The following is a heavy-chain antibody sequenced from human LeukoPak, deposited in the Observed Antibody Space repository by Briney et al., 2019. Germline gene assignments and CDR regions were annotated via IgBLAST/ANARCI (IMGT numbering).Heavy chain of an antibody. D-gene: IGHD6-13*01. CDR3: ASRVGYSSSWYWFNP. CDR1: SGSISTSNYY. Sequence: SETLSLTCTVSSGSISTSNYYWGWVCQPPGKALEWIGNIFYSGSTYYSPSLKSRVTISLDTSRNQFSLKLSSVIAADTAVYYCASRVGYSSSWYWFNPWGQGTLVTVSS. V-gene: IGHV4-39*07. J-gene: IGHJ5*02. CDR2: IFYSGST.